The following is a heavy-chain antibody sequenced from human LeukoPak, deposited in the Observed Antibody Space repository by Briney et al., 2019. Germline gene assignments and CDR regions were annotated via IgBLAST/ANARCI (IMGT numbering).Heavy chain of an antibody. Sequence: PGGSLILSCATSGFNFRTYWMTWVRQAPGKGLEWVAVISYDGSNKYYADSVKGRFTISRDNSKNTLYLQMNSLRAEDTAVYYCAKEFAAADYYYGMDVWGQGTTVTVSS. J-gene: IGHJ6*02. CDR1: GFNFRTYW. D-gene: IGHD2-2*01. V-gene: IGHV3-30*18. CDR2: ISYDGSNK. CDR3: AKEFAAADYYYGMDV.